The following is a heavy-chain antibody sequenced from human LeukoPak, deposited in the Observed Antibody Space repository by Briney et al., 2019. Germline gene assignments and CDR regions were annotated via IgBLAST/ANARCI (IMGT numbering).Heavy chain of an antibody. CDR1: GGSFSGHY. CDR2: IDHSGNT. J-gene: IGHJ4*02. V-gene: IGHV4-34*01. D-gene: IGHD4-17*01. CDR3: ARGIIDYGDYGLDY. Sequence: LETLSLTCAVSGGSFSGHYWSWIRQSPGEGLEWIGEIDHSGNTNYNPSLKGRLTISVDTSKSQFSLRLSSVTAADTAVYYCARGIIDYGDYGLDYWGQGTLVTVSS.